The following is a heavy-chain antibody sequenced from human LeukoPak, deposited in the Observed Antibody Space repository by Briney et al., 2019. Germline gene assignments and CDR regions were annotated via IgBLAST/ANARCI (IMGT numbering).Heavy chain of an antibody. D-gene: IGHD3-3*01. Sequence: GASVKVSCKASGYTFTSYDINWVRQATGQGLEWMGWMNPNSGNTGYAQKFQGRVTMTRNTSISTAYMELSSLRSEDTAVYYCARGDIKRITIFGVVIDGPPEYWGQGTLVTVSS. J-gene: IGHJ4*02. CDR1: GYTFTSYD. V-gene: IGHV1-8*01. CDR2: MNPNSGNT. CDR3: ARGDIKRITIFGVVIDGPPEY.